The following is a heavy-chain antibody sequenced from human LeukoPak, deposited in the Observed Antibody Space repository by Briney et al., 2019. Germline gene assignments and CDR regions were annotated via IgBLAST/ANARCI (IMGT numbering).Heavy chain of an antibody. Sequence: GGSLRLSCAASGFTFSSYGMHWVRQAPGKGLEWVAVISYDGSNKYYADSVKGRFTISRDNAKNSLYLQMNSLRAEDTAVYYCARVTYCGGDCYFHPFDYWGQGTLVTVSS. J-gene: IGHJ4*02. CDR1: GFTFSSYG. V-gene: IGHV3-30*03. D-gene: IGHD2-21*02. CDR2: ISYDGSNK. CDR3: ARVTYCGGDCYFHPFDY.